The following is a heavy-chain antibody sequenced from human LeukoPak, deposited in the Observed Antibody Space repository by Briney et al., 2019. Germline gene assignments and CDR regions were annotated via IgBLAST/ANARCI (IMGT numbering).Heavy chain of an antibody. Sequence: GGSLRLPCAASRFTLSSYWMHWVRQAPGKGLVWVSRINPDGSSATYADSVKGRFTISRDNVKNTVYLQMNSLRAEDTAVYYCATPGIRDQYDFDRWGQGTLVIVSS. CDR1: RFTLSSYW. V-gene: IGHV3-74*03. D-gene: IGHD6-13*01. CDR3: ATPGIRDQYDFDR. CDR2: INPDGSSA. J-gene: IGHJ4*02.